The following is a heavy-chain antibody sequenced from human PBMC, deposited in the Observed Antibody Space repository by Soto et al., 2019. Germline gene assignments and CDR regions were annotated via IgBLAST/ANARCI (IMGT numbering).Heavy chain of an antibody. CDR1: GGSISSGGYS. D-gene: IGHD2-2*01. CDR3: ARALPEYCNSTSCRPGPFDY. Sequence: SETLSLTCAVSGGSISSGGYSWSWIRQPPGKGLEWIGYIYHSGSTYYNPSLKSRVTISVDRSKNQFSLKLSSVTAADTAVYYCARALPEYCNSTSCRPGPFDYWGQGTLVTVSS. CDR2: IYHSGST. J-gene: IGHJ4*02. V-gene: IGHV4-30-2*01.